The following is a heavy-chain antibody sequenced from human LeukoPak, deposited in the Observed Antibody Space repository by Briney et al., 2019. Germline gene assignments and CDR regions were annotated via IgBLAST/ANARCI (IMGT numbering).Heavy chain of an antibody. Sequence: GGSLRLSCAASGFTFSSYWMHWVRQAPGKGLEWVSVIYSGGSTYYADSVKGRFTISRDNSKNTLYLQMNSLRAEDTAVYYCAREGSYSSGLTFDYWGQGTLVTVSS. CDR3: AREGSYSSGLTFDY. D-gene: IGHD6-19*01. CDR2: IYSGGST. J-gene: IGHJ4*02. CDR1: GFTFSSYW. V-gene: IGHV3-66*01.